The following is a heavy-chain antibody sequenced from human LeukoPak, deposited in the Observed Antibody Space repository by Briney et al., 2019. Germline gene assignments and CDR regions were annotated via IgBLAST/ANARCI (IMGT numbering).Heavy chain of an antibody. CDR1: GGSISSYY. CDR2: IYYSGST. J-gene: IGHJ4*02. Sequence: SETLSLTCTVSGGSISSYYWSWIRQPPGKGLEWIGHIYYSGSTNYNPSLKSRVTISVDTSKNQFSLKLSSVTAADTAVYYCARGGAHYYDSSGYYYLFGYWGQGTLVTVSS. V-gene: IGHV4-59*01. CDR3: ARGGAHYYDSSGYYYLFGY. D-gene: IGHD3-22*01.